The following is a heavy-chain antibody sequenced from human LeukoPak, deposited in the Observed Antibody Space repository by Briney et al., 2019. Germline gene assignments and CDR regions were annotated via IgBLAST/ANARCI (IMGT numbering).Heavy chain of an antibody. V-gene: IGHV3-30*02. CDR3: AKDPVCLDFWSGYPFL. J-gene: IGHJ4*02. CDR2: IRYDGSNK. CDR1: AFTFSSYG. Sequence: GGSLRLSCAASAFTFSSYGMHWVRQAPGKGLEWVAFIRYDGSNKYYADSVKGRFTISRDNSKNTLYLQMNSLRAEDTAVYYCAKDPVCLDFWSGYPFLRGQGTLVTVSS. D-gene: IGHD3-3*01.